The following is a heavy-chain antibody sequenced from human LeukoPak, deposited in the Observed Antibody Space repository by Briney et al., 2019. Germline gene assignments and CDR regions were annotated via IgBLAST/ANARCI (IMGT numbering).Heavy chain of an antibody. CDR1: GGSISSTPNY. D-gene: IGHD6-19*01. J-gene: IGHJ4*02. V-gene: IGHV4-39*01. Sequence: SETLSLTCTVSGGSISSTPNYWGWIRQPPGKGLEWIGTISYSGNTYYNPSLKSRVTISVDTSKNQFSLRLTSLTAADTAVYYCARPGVAGTTEDCWGQGTLVTVSS. CDR2: ISYSGNT. CDR3: ARPGVAGTTEDC.